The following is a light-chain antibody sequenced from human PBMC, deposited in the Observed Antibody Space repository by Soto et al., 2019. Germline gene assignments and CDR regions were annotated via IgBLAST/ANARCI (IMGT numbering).Light chain of an antibody. J-gene: IGLJ1*01. CDR2: DVF. V-gene: IGLV2-14*03. Sequence: QSALTQDASVSGSPGQSITISCTRTSSDVGGYNYVSWYQHHPGKAPKLMIYDVFTRPSGVSNRFSGSKSGNTASLTISAPQAEDEADYYCTSWTSTSTYVFGSGTKVTVL. CDR1: SSDVGGYNY. CDR3: TSWTSTSTYV.